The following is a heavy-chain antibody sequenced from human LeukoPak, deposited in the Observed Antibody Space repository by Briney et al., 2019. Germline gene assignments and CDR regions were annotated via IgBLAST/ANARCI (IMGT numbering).Heavy chain of an antibody. CDR3: ASGPMVYGQYYYYYMDV. J-gene: IGHJ6*03. CDR1: GGTFTSYA. CDR2: IIPIFGTA. D-gene: IGHD5/OR15-5a*01. V-gene: IGHV1-69*13. Sequence: ASAKVSCKASGGTFTSYAISWVRQAPGHGLEWLVGIIPIFGTANYAQKFHGRVTIPADGFTRTAYMGLSSLRSEDTAGYYGASGPMVYGQYYYYYMDVWGKGTTVTVSS.